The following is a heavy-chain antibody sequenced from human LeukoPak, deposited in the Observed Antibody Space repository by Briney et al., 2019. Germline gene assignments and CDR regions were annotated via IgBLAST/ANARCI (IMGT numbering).Heavy chain of an antibody. J-gene: IGHJ6*02. V-gene: IGHV3-7*03. CDR2: INHNGNVN. CDR3: ARGGGLDV. Sequence: GGSLRLSCAASGFTFSSYAMHWVRQAPGKGLEWVASINHNGNVNYYVDSVRGRFTISRDNAKNSLYLQMSNLRAEDTAVYFCARGGGLDVWGQGATVTVSS. D-gene: IGHD3-16*01. CDR1: GFTFSSYA.